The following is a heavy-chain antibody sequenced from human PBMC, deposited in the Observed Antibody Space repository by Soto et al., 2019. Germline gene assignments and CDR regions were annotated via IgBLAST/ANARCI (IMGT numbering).Heavy chain of an antibody. D-gene: IGHD6-13*01. Sequence: GGSLRLSCAASGFTFSSYGMHWVRQAPGKGLEWVAVISYDGSNKYYADSVKGRFTISRDNSKNTLYLQMNSLRAEDTAVYYCAKDPFRKQLVISGVDYWGQGTLVTVSS. CDR2: ISYDGSNK. J-gene: IGHJ4*02. V-gene: IGHV3-30*18. CDR1: GFTFSSYG. CDR3: AKDPFRKQLVISGVDY.